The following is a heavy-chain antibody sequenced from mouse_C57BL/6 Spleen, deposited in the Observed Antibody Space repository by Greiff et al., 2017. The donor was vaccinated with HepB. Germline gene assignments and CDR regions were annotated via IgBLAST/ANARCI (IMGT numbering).Heavy chain of an antibody. CDR2: IDPSDSYT. D-gene: IGHD2-4*01. CDR1: GYTFTSYW. CDR3: ARRHYDDDDGPWYFDV. V-gene: IGHV1-69*01. J-gene: IGHJ1*03. Sequence: QVQLQQPGAELVMPGASVKLSCKASGYTFTSYWMHWVKQRPGQGLEWIGEIDPSDSYTNYNQKFKGKSTLTVDKSSSTAYMQLSSLTSEDSAVYYCARRHYDDDDGPWYFDVWGTGTTVTVSS.